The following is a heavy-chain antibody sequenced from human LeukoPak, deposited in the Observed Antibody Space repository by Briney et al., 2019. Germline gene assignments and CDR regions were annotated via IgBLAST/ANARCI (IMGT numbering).Heavy chain of an antibody. J-gene: IGHJ4*02. D-gene: IGHD5-18*01. CDR3: AREGRGYSYAFEY. CDR1: GFTFSNYL. CDR2: INSDGSST. Sequence: GGSLRLSCAASGFTFSNYLMHWVRHAPGKGLVWVSRINSDGSSTTYADSVKGRFTISRDNGQNTLYLQMNSLRAEDTAVYYCAREGRGYSYAFEYWGQGTLVTVSS. V-gene: IGHV3-74*01.